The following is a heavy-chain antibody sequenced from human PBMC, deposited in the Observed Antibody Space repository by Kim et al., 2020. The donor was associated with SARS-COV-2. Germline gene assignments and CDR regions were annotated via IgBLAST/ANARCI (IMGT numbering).Heavy chain of an antibody. J-gene: IGHJ6*02. CDR1: GFTFSSYA. Sequence: GGSLRLSCAASGFTFSSYAMHWVRQAPGKGLEWVAVISYDGSNKYYADSVKGRFTISRDNSKNTLYLQMNSLRAEDTAVYYCARDRDVAVGGSYYSYYYYYGMDVWGQGTTVTVSS. D-gene: IGHD1-26*01. CDR2: ISYDGSNK. CDR3: ARDRDVAVGGSYYSYYYYYGMDV. V-gene: IGHV3-30-3*01.